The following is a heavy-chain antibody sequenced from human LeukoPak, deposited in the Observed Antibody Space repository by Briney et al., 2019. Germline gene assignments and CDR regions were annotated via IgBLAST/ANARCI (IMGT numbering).Heavy chain of an antibody. Sequence: GASVKVSCKASGYTFTGYYMHWVRQAPGQGLEWMGWISAYNGNTTYAQKLQGRVTMTTDTSTSTAYMELRSLRSDDTAVYYCARRRPRRSDYYGSGSYCGDRGFDYWGQGTLVTVSS. J-gene: IGHJ4*02. V-gene: IGHV1-18*04. CDR1: GYTFTGYY. CDR2: ISAYNGNT. CDR3: ARRRPRRSDYYGSGSYCGDRGFDY. D-gene: IGHD3-10*01.